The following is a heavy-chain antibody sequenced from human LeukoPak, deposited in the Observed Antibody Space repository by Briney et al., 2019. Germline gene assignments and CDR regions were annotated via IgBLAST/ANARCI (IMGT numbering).Heavy chain of an antibody. D-gene: IGHD2-2*01. J-gene: IGHJ4*02. CDR3: ARQIVVVPAAPGGFDY. V-gene: IGHV3-23*01. CDR2: ISGSGGST. CDR1: GFTFSSYA. Sequence: GWSLRLSCAASGFTFSSYAMSWVRQAPGKGLEWVSAISGSGGSTYYADSVKGRFTISRDNSKNTLYLQMNSLRAEDTAVYYCARQIVVVPAAPGGFDYWGQGTLVTVSS.